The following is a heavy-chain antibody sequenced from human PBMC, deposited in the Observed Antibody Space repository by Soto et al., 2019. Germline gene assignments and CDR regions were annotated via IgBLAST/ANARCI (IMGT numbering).Heavy chain of an antibody. CDR3: ARDYYYDSSGIFDY. D-gene: IGHD3-22*01. V-gene: IGHV3-30-3*01. J-gene: IGHJ4*02. CDR1: GFTFSSYA. Sequence: GGSLRLSCAASGFTFSSYAMHWVRQAPGKGLEWVAVISYDGSNKYYADSVKGRFTISRDNSKNTLYLQMNSLRAEDTAVYYCARDYYYDSSGIFDYWGQGTLVTVSS. CDR2: ISYDGSNK.